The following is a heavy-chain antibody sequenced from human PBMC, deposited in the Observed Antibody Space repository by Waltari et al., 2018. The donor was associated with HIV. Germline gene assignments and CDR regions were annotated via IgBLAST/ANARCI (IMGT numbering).Heavy chain of an antibody. CDR1: GYTLPELH. D-gene: IGHD1-26*01. CDR2: FDPENDET. Sequence: QVQLIQSGAEVKKPGASVKASCKDFGYTLPELHMHWVRQAPGKGLEWMGGFDPENDETIYSQKFQGRVTMTEDTSTDSAYMELSSLTSEDTAVYYCATGGGTTSIQLYDLDVWGQGTTVTVSS. V-gene: IGHV1-24*01. CDR3: ATGGGTTSIQLYDLDV. J-gene: IGHJ6*02.